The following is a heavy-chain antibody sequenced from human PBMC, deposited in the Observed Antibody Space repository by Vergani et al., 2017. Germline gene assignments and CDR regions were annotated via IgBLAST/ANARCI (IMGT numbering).Heavy chain of an antibody. V-gene: IGHV1-2*04. CDR1: GYTFTGYY. Sequence: QVQLVQSGAEVKKPGASVKVSCKASGYTFTGYYMHWVRQAPGQGLEWMGWINPNSGGTNYAQNFPGWVTMTRDTSISTAYMHRSRPRSDDTAVYYCARGPVCGGDYYFDYWGQGTLVTVSS. CDR3: ARGPVCGGDYYFDY. CDR2: INPNSGGT. J-gene: IGHJ4*02. D-gene: IGHD2-21*02.